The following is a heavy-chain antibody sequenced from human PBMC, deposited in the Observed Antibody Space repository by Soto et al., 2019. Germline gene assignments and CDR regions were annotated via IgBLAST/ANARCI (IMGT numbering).Heavy chain of an antibody. Sequence: PSETLSLTCTVSTCSVSSGTYSWSWVRQPPGKGLEWIGYIYYSGTTYYTPSLKSRLTMSMDRANDHFSLNLTSVTAADTAVYYCGRGPSPRAPAGGTPYYYAMDVWGQGTTVTVSS. CDR2: IYYSGTT. V-gene: IGHV4-30-2*01. J-gene: IGHJ6*02. D-gene: IGHD6-13*01. CDR1: TCSVSSGTYS. CDR3: GRGPSPRAPAGGTPYYYAMDV.